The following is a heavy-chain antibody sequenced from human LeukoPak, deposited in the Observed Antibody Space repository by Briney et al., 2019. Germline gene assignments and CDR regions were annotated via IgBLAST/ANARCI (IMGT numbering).Heavy chain of an antibody. V-gene: IGHV4-30-4*08. D-gene: IGHD1-1*01. CDR3: ARVKYTTRPFDY. CDR1: GGSISSGDYY. CDR2: IYYSGST. J-gene: IGHJ4*02. Sequence: PSETLSLTCTVSGGSISSGDYYWSWIRQPPGKGLEWIGYIYYSGSTYSNPSLKSRLTISVDTSKNQFSLKLSSVTAADTAVYYCARVKYTTRPFDYWGQGTLVTVSS.